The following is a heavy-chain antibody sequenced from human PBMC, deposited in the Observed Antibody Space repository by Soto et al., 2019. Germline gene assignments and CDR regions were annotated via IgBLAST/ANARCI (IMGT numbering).Heavy chain of an antibody. CDR3: ARILVVVPAATYYYYYYGMDV. D-gene: IGHD2-2*01. CDR2: IYSGGST. V-gene: IGHV3-66*01. CDR1: GFTVSSNY. J-gene: IGHJ6*02. Sequence: GGSLRLSCAASGFTVSSNYMSWVRQAPGKGLEWVSVIYSGGSTYYADSVKGRFTISRDNSKNTLYLQMNSLRAEDTAVYYCARILVVVPAATYYYYYYGMDVWGQGTTVTVSS.